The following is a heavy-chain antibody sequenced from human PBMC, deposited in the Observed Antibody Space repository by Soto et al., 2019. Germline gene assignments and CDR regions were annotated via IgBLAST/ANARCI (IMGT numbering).Heavy chain of an antibody. D-gene: IGHD3-22*01. J-gene: IGHJ1*01. CDR1: GGSISSDDYY. Sequence: SETLSLTCPVSGGSISSDDYYWSWIRHAPGRGLEWIGYIHYSGSIYYNPSLESRATMSIDTARNQFSLKVSSVTVADTAVYYCARDLDGLHDDNSGPYPRPGWGQGTLVT. CDR2: IHYSGSI. CDR3: ARDLDGLHDDNSGPYPRPG. V-gene: IGHV4-30-4*01.